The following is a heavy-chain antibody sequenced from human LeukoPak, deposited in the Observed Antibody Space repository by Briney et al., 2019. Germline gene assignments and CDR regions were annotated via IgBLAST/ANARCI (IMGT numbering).Heavy chain of an antibody. D-gene: IGHD3-10*01. V-gene: IGHV4-59*08. CDR1: GGSISSYY. J-gene: IGHJ4*02. CDR3: ARLWGVINLDY. Sequence: SETLSLTCTVSGGSISSYYWSWIRQPPGKGLEWIGYISYIGSTNYNPSLKSRVTISVDTSKNQFSLKLSSVTAADTAVYYCARLWGVINLDYWGQGTLVTVSS. CDR2: ISYIGST.